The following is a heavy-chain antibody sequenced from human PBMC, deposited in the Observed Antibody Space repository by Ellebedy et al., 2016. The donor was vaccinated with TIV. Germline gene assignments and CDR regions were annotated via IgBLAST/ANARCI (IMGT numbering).Heavy chain of an antibody. CDR2: IIPILGIA. J-gene: IGHJ6*02. D-gene: IGHD2-2*01. Sequence: ASVKVSCKASGGTFSSYAISWVRQAPGQGLEWMGRIIPILGIANYAQKFQGRVTITRDTSASTAYMELSSLRSEDTAVYYCARDREYQLLDDYYYGMDVWGQGTTVTVSS. V-gene: IGHV1-69*04. CDR3: ARDREYQLLDDYYYGMDV. CDR1: GGTFSSYA.